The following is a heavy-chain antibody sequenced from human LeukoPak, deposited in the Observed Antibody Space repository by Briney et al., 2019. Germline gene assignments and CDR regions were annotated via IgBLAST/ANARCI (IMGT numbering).Heavy chain of an antibody. D-gene: IGHD6-13*01. CDR1: GGSFSGYY. J-gene: IGHJ4*02. CDR3: ARGKKAYSSSWYDY. CDR2: INHSGST. Sequence: SETLSLTCAVYGGSFSGYYWSWIRQPPGQGLEWIGEINHSGSTNYNPSLKSRVTISVDTSKNQFSLKLSSVTAADTAVYYCARGKKAYSSSWYDYWGQGTLVTVSS. V-gene: IGHV4-34*01.